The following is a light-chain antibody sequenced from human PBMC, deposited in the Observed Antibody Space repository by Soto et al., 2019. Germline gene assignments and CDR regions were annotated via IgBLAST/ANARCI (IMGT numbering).Light chain of an antibody. CDR2: KAS. CDR3: QQYNSYV. J-gene: IGKJ3*01. Sequence: DVQMTQTPSSLSASVGDRVILTCRASQSIGNWLAWYQQKPGKAPKLLIYKASSLESGVPTRFSGSGSGTDFTLTISSLQPEDFATYYCQQYNSYVFGPGTKVAIK. V-gene: IGKV1-5*03. CDR1: QSIGNW.